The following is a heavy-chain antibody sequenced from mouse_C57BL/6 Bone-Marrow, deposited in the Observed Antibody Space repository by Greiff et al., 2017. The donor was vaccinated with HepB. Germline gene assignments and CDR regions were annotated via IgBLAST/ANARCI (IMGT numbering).Heavy chain of an antibody. CDR2: IDPETGGT. D-gene: IGHD2-5*01. CDR1: GYTFTDYE. CDR3: TRYYSKGGY. Sequence: QVQLQQSGAELVRPGASVTLSCKASGYTFTDYEMHWVKQTPVHGLEWIGAIDPETGGTAYNQKFKGKAILTADKSSSTAYMELRSLTSEDSAVYYCTRYYSKGGYWGQGTTLTVSS. J-gene: IGHJ2*01. V-gene: IGHV1-15*01.